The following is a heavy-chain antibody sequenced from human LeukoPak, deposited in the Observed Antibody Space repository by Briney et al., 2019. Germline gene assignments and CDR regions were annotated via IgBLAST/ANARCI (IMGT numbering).Heavy chain of an antibody. Sequence: SQTLSLTFAISGDSVSSNSSACNWVRQSPSRGLEWLGRTYYRSKWYNDYAVSVESRITINPDTSKNQFSLQLNSVTPEDTAVYYCARGGQGDGYSADEAFDFWGQGTMVTVSS. CDR2: TYYRSKWYN. CDR1: GDSVSSNSSA. J-gene: IGHJ3*01. CDR3: ARGGQGDGYSADEAFDF. V-gene: IGHV6-1*01. D-gene: IGHD5-24*01.